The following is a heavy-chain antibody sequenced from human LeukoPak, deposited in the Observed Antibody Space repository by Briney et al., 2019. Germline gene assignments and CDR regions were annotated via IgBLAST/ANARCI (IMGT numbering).Heavy chain of an antibody. CDR2: IYYSGST. CDR1: GGSFSGYY. Sequence: SEPLSLSCGVSGGSFSGYYLTWIRQPPGKGLEWIGSIYYSGSTYYNPSLMSLVTISVDTSTNHISLKLSSMCTPDTAVYYCARRGGRGVGFDYWGQGTLVTVSS. CDR3: ARRGGRGVGFDY. D-gene: IGHD3-10*01. J-gene: IGHJ4*02. V-gene: IGHV4-39*02.